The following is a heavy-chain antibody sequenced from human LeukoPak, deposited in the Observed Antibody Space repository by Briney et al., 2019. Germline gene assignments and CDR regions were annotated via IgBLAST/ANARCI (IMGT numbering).Heavy chain of an antibody. CDR2: TYYRYKWYN. J-gene: IGHJ4*02. D-gene: IGHD5-18*01. V-gene: IGHV6-1*01. Sequence: SQTLSLTCAISGDSVSSNSAAWNWIRRSPSRGLEWLGRTYYRYKWYNDYAVSVKSRITINPDTSKNQFSLQLNSVTPEDTAVYYCARLVDTAMAFDYWGQGTLVTVSS. CDR1: GDSVSSNSAA. CDR3: ARLVDTAMAFDY.